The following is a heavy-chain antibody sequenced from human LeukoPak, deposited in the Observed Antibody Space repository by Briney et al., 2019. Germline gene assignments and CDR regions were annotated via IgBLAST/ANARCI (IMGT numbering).Heavy chain of an antibody. CDR1: GYTFINYA. CDR3: ARGPRAAADDY. Sequence: GASVKLSCKASGYTFINYAINWGRQAPGQRLEWMGWINAGNGNTKYSQKFQGRVAITRDTSASTAYMELSSLRSEDTAAYYCARGPRAAADDYWGQGTLVTVSS. CDR2: INAGNGNT. D-gene: IGHD6-13*01. J-gene: IGHJ4*02. V-gene: IGHV1-3*01.